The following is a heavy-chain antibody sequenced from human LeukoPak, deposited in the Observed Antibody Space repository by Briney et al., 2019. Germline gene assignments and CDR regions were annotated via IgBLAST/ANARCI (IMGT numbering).Heavy chain of an antibody. D-gene: IGHD3-10*01. CDR2: ISAYNGNT. J-gene: IGHJ4*02. CDR1: GYTFTSYG. V-gene: IGHV1-18*01. Sequence: GASVKVSCKASGYTFTSYGISWVRQAPGQGLEWMAWISAYNGNTNYAQKLQGRVTMTTDTSTSTAYMELRSLRSDDTAVYYCARVPSSGGSGSFDYWGQGTLVTVSS. CDR3: ARVPSSGGSGSFDY.